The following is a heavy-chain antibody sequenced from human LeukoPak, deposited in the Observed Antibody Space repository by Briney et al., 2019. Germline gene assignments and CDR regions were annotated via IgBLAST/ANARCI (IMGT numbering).Heavy chain of an antibody. Sequence: PSQTLSLTCTVSGGSISSGSYYWSWIRQPPGKGLEWIGYIYYSESTNYNPSLKSRVTISVDTSKNQFSLKLSSVTAADTAVYYCARAPTTVTTWWFDPWGQGTLVTVSS. D-gene: IGHD4-17*01. CDR2: IYYSEST. V-gene: IGHV4-61*01. J-gene: IGHJ5*02. CDR3: ARAPTTVTTWWFDP. CDR1: GGSISSGSYY.